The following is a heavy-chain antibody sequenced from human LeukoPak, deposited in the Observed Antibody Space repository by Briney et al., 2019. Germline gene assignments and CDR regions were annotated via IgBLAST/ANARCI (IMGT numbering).Heavy chain of an antibody. D-gene: IGHD1-26*01. V-gene: IGHV5-51*01. Sequence: GESLKISCQGSEYSFATYWIAWLRQMPGKGLEWMGIIYPSDSDTRYSPSFQGQVTISADRSIKTAYLQWSSLKASDTAMYYCARPLQGIVGATGFDYWGQGTLVTVSS. CDR1: EYSFATYW. J-gene: IGHJ4*02. CDR2: IYPSDSDT. CDR3: ARPLQGIVGATGFDY.